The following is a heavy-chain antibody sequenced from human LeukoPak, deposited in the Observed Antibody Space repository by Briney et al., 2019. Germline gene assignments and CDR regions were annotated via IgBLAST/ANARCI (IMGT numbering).Heavy chain of an antibody. CDR2: IYTSGST. CDR3: ARGIQTDGAYYFDY. V-gene: IGHV4-4*07. CDR1: GGSISSYY. D-gene: IGHD2-21*01. Sequence: SETLSLTCTVSGGSISSYYWSWIRQPAGKGLEWIGRIYTSGSTNYNPSLKSRVTMSVDTSKNQFSLKLSPVTAADTAVYYCARGIQTDGAYYFDYWGQGTLVTVSS. J-gene: IGHJ4*02.